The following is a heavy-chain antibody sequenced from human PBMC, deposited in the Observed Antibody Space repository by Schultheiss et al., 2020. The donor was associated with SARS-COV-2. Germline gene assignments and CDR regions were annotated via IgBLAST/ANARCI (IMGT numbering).Heavy chain of an antibody. CDR2: IHHTGST. CDR3: ATQYSTSYDYYGMDV. J-gene: IGHJ6*02. CDR1: GGSIGSSNW. Sequence: SETLSLTCTVSGGSIGSSNWWTWVRQSPGEGLEWIGEIHHTGSTNYNPSLKSRVTISVDKSKNHFSLKLNSVTAADTAVYFCATQYSTSYDYYGMDVWGQGTTVTVAS. V-gene: IGHV4-4*02. D-gene: IGHD2/OR15-2a*01.